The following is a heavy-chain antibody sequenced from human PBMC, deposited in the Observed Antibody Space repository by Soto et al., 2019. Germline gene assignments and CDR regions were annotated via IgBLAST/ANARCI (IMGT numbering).Heavy chain of an antibody. Sequence: QVQLQESGPGLVRPSQTLSLTCTVSGDSISSADYYWSWIRQTPGKGLEWIGHIFYSGTTYYNPSLKSRLTISVDTSKNHFSLGLTSVTAADTAVYYCARDLWVEPELYYYGMDVWGQGTPVTVSS. CDR3: ARDLWVEPELYYYGMDV. CDR1: GDSISSADYY. CDR2: IFYSGTT. V-gene: IGHV4-30-4*01. D-gene: IGHD1-1*01. J-gene: IGHJ6*02.